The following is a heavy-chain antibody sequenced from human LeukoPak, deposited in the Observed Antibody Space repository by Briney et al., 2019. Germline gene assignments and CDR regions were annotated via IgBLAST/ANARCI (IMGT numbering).Heavy chain of an antibody. CDR1: GGSISSSSYY. CDR3: AIHNWNFDY. Sequence: SETLSLTCTVSGGSISSSSYYWGWIRQPPGKGPEWIGSIYYSGSTYYNPSLKSRVTISVDTSKNQFSLKLSSVTAADTAVYYCAIHNWNFDYWGQGTLVTVSS. CDR2: IYYSGST. V-gene: IGHV4-39*01. J-gene: IGHJ4*02. D-gene: IGHD1-1*01.